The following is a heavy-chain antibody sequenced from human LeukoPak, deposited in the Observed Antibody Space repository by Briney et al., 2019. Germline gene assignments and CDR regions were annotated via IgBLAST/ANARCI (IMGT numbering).Heavy chain of an antibody. CDR1: GTSINTYY. D-gene: IGHD3-10*01. CDR2: MYATGTT. CDR3: AKVAKYYYGPETYFFFEN. J-gene: IGHJ4*02. Sequence: KPSETLSLTCTVSGTSINTYYWSWIRQPAGKGLEWIGHMYATGTTNYNPSLKSRVSMSIDTSKNQISLNLRSVTAADTAVYYCAKVAKYYYGPETYFFFENWGQGTLVTVSS. V-gene: IGHV4-4*07.